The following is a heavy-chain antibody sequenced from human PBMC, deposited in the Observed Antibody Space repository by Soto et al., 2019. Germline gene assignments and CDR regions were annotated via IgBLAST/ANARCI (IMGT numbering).Heavy chain of an antibody. D-gene: IGHD2-15*01. J-gene: IGHJ4*02. V-gene: IGHV4-34*01. CDR3: ARIGGITLYYFDY. CDR2: INHSGST. CDR1: GGSFSGYY. Sequence: SETLSLTCAVYGGSFSGYYWSWIRQPPGKGLEWIGEINHSGSTNYNPSLKSRVTISVDTSKNQFSLKLSSVTAADTAVYYCARIGGITLYYFDYWGQGTLVTVSS.